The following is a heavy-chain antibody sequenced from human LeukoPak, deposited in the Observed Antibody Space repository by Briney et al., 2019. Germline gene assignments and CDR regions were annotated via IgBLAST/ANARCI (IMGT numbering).Heavy chain of an antibody. CDR1: GFTFSDYY. CDR3: AEGGEWELSRIDY. CDR2: ISSSGSTI. Sequence: GGSLRLSCAASGFTFSDYYMSWIRQAPGKGLEWVSYISSSGSTIYYADSVKGRFTISRDNSKNTLYLQMNSLRAEDTAVYYCAEGGEWELSRIDYWGQGTLVTVSS. D-gene: IGHD1-26*01. J-gene: IGHJ4*02. V-gene: IGHV3-11*04.